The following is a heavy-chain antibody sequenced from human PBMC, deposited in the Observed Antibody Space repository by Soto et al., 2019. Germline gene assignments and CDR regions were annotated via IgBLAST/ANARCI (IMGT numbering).Heavy chain of an antibody. J-gene: IGHJ6*02. CDR3: ASGYVVVVAGNYYYYGMDV. CDR2: ISAYNGNT. V-gene: IGHV1-18*01. Sequence: ASLKVSCKASGYTFTSYGISWVRQAPGQGLEWMGWISAYNGNTNYAQKLQGRVTMTTDTSTSTAYMELRSLRSDDTAVYYCASGYVVVVAGNYYYYGMDVWGQGTTGTV. D-gene: IGHD2-15*01. CDR1: GYTFTSYG.